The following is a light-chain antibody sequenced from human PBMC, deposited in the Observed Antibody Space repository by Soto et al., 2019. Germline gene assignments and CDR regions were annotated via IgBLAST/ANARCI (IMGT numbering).Light chain of an antibody. CDR3: TSYTNRYTYV. CDR1: SSDVGGYNY. J-gene: IGLJ1*01. Sequence: QSALTQPASVSGSPGQSITISCTGTSSDVGGYNYVAWYQQHPGKAPKLLIYNVSNRPLGVSNRFSGSKSGNTASLTISGLQAEDEADYYCTSYTNRYTYVFGTGTKLTVL. V-gene: IGLV2-14*01. CDR2: NVS.